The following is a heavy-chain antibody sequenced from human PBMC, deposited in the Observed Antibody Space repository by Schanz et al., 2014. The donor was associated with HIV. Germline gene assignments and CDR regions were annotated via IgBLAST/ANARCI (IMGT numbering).Heavy chain of an antibody. Sequence: EGQLLESGGDLVQPGGSLRLSCAASRFTFSSFGMHWVRQAPGKGLEWVSSISGSGGRTYHADSVKGRFTISRDNSKNTVYLQMNSLRAEDTAVYYCAKTGWSQGNYYYYYGMDVWGQGTTVTVSS. D-gene: IGHD3-3*01. CDR3: AKTGWSQGNYYYYYGMDV. V-gene: IGHV3-23*01. CDR2: ISGSGGRT. J-gene: IGHJ6*02. CDR1: RFTFSSFG.